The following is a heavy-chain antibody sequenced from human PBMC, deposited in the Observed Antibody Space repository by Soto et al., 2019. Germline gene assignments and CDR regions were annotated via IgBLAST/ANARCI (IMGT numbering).Heavy chain of an antibody. V-gene: IGHV4-39*01. CDR2: IYYSGST. J-gene: IGHJ4*02. D-gene: IGHD3-16*01. Sequence: QLQLQESGPGLVKPSETLSLTCTVSGGSISSSSYYWGWIRQPPGKGVDWIGCIYYSGSTYYNPSLKSRVTIYVETSMNHVSMKLSSVTAADTDVYYCARLLNEPYDYVWGSPKGMGYFDYWGQGTLVTVSS. CDR1: GGSISSSSYY. CDR3: ARLLNEPYDYVWGSPKGMGYFDY.